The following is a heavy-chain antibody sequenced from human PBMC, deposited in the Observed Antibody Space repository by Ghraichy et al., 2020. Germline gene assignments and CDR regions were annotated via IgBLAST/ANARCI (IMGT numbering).Heavy chain of an antibody. CDR1: GFTFSSYS. J-gene: IGHJ4*02. D-gene: IGHD3-22*01. CDR3: ARSQSSAYYWELDY. V-gene: IGHV3-20*01. CDR2: INWNGGSI. Sequence: GGSLRLSCAASGFTFSSYSMNWVRQVPGKGLEWVSGINWNGGSIGYADSVKGRFTISRDNAKNSLYLQMNSLRADDTALYHCARSQSSAYYWELDYWGQGTLVTVSS.